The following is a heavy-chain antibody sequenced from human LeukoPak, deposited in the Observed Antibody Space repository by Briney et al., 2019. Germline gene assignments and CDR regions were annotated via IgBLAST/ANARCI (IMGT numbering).Heavy chain of an antibody. V-gene: IGHV1-8*01. CDR1: GYTFTSYD. CDR3: ARGRYYYDSSGYSDNFDY. J-gene: IGHJ4*02. CDR2: MNPNSGKT. D-gene: IGHD3-22*01. Sequence: ASVKVSCKASGYTFTSYDINWVRQATGHGLEWMGWMNPNSGKTGYAQKFHGRVTMTRNTSISTAYMELSSLRSEDTAVYYCARGRYYYDSSGYSDNFDYWGQGTLVTVSS.